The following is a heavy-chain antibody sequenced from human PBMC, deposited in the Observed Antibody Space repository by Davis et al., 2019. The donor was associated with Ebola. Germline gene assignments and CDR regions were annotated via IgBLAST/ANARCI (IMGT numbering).Heavy chain of an antibody. CDR1: GGSISSYY. CDR2: IYYSGST. J-gene: IGHJ3*02. Sequence: PGGSLRLSCTVSGGSISSYYWSWIRQPPGKGLEWIGYIYYSGSTNYNPSLKSRVTISVDTSKNQFSLKLSSVTAADTAVYYCARRRAFDIWGQGTMVTVSS. CDR3: ARRRAFDI. V-gene: IGHV4-59*08.